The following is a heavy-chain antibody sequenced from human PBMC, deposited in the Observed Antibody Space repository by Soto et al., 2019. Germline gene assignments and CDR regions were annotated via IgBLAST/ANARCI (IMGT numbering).Heavy chain of an antibody. CDR3: GGQDYGAKGYYFEN. CDR1: GGSFSGYY. V-gene: IGHV4-34*01. J-gene: IGHJ4*02. D-gene: IGHD4-17*01. Sequence: PSETLSLTCAVYGGSFSGYYWSWIRQPPGKGLEWIGEINHSGSTNYNPSLKSRVTISVDTSKTQFSLKMNSGTAADTAVYFCGGQDYGAKGYYFENWGQGALVTVSS. CDR2: INHSGST.